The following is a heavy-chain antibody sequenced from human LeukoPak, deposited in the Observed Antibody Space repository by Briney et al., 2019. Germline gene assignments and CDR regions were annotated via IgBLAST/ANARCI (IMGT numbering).Heavy chain of an antibody. V-gene: IGHV6-1*01. J-gene: IGHJ4*02. D-gene: IGHD1-26*01. CDR2: TYYRSEWYY. Sequence: SQTLSLTCVISGDSVSNNSAAWNWIRQSPSRGLEWLGRTYYRSEWYYDYAVSVKSRITINPDTSQNQFSLQLNSVTPEDTALYYCARDRGRYLDYWGQGTLVAVSS. CDR1: GDSVSNNSAA. CDR3: ARDRGRYLDY.